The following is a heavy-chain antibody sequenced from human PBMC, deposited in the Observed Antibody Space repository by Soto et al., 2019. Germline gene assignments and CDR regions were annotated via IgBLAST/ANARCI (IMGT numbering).Heavy chain of an antibody. CDR2: IDYSGST. D-gene: IGHD3-9*01. CDR3: ARAPLRYFDCLPVDYYYYGIDV. CDR1: GGSISSGGYY. V-gene: IGHV4-31*03. Sequence: QVQLQESGPGLVKPSQTLSLTCTVSGGSISSGGYYWSWIRQHPGKGLEWIGYIDYSGSTYYNPSLNSRVTVSVDTSKNQFSLKLISVTAADTAVYYCARAPLRYFDCLPVDYYYYGIDVWGQGTTVTVSS. J-gene: IGHJ6*02.